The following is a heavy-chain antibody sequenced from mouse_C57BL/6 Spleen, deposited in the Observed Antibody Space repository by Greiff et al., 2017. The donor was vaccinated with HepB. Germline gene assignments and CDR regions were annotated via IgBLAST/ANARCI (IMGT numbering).Heavy chain of an antibody. CDR3: ARDRDYYGSSYSYWYFDV. J-gene: IGHJ1*03. CDR2: INYDGSST. D-gene: IGHD1-1*01. CDR1: GFTFSDYY. Sequence: EVMLVESEGGLVQPGSSMKLSCTASGFTFSDYYMAWVRQVPEKGLEWVANINYDGSSTYYLDSLKSRFIISRDNAKNILYLQMSSLKSEDTATYYCARDRDYYGSSYSYWYFDVWGTGTTVTVSS. V-gene: IGHV5-16*01.